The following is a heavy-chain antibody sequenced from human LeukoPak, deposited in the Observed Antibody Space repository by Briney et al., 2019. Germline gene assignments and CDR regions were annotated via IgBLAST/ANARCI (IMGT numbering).Heavy chain of an antibody. D-gene: IGHD2-2*01. CDR3: ARRHCSSTSCYGFGYYFDY. V-gene: IGHV4-39*01. Sequence: SETLSLTCTVSGDSISSSTYYWGWIRQPPGKGLEWIGSVYSSGSTNSNPSLKTRVTISVDTSKNQFSLKLNFVTAADTAVYYCARRHCSSTSCYGFGYYFDYWGQGTLVTVSS. CDR1: GDSISSSTYY. J-gene: IGHJ4*02. CDR2: VYSSGST.